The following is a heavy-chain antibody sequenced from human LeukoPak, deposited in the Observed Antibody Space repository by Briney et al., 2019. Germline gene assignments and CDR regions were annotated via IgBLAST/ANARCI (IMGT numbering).Heavy chain of an antibody. Sequence: PSETLSLTCTVSGGSISSYYWSWIRQPAGKGLEWIGRIYTSGSTNYNPSLKSRVTMSVDTSNNQFSLKLSSVTAADTAVYYCARESGYSGYDYFDYWGQGTLVTVSS. CDR2: IYTSGST. J-gene: IGHJ4*02. V-gene: IGHV4-4*07. CDR1: GGSISSYY. D-gene: IGHD5-12*01. CDR3: ARESGYSGYDYFDY.